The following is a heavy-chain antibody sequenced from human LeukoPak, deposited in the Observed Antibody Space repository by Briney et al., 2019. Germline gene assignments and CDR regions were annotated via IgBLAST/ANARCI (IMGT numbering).Heavy chain of an antibody. V-gene: IGHV1-69*05. CDR1: GGTFSSYA. D-gene: IGHD3-22*01. CDR2: IIPIFGTA. Sequence: SVKVSCKASGGTFSSYAISWVRQAPGQGLEWMGGIIPIFGTANYAQKFQARVTITTDESTSTAYMELSSLRSEDTAVYYCASQGDTYYYDSSGYYYGYWGQGALVTVSS. CDR3: ASQGDTYYYDSSGYYYGY. J-gene: IGHJ4*02.